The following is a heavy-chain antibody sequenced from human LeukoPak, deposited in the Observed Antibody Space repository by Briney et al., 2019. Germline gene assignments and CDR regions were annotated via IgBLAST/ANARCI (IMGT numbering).Heavy chain of an antibody. CDR1: GYTFTSYG. V-gene: IGHV1-18*04. Sequence: GASVKVSCKASGYTFTSYGITWVRQAPEQGLEWMRWISAYNGNTNYAQKLQGRVTMTTDTSTSTAYMELRSLRSDDTAVYYCARPNGDYVGDYFDYWGQGTLATVSS. CDR2: ISAYNGNT. J-gene: IGHJ4*02. CDR3: ARPNGDYVGDYFDY. D-gene: IGHD4-17*01.